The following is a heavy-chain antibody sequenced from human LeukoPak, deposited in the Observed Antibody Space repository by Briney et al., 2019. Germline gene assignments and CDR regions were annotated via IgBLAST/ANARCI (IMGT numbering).Heavy chain of an antibody. CDR1: GGSTSAYY. CDR3: ARRYYYDISGYYYYYMDV. Sequence: PSETLSLTXTVSGGSTSAYYWTWIRQPPGKGLEWIAYINYSGSTKYNPSLQSRVAMSIDTSKNQFSLRLSSVTAADTAVYYCARRYYYDISGYYYYYMDVWGKGTTVTVSS. J-gene: IGHJ6*03. D-gene: IGHD3-22*01. CDR2: INYSGST. V-gene: IGHV4-59*01.